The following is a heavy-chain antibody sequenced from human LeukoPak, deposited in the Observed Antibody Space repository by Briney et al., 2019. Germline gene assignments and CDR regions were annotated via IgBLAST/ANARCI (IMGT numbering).Heavy chain of an antibody. V-gene: IGHV3-15*01. CDR3: ARDCSVPSTSCYELELHDAFDI. J-gene: IGHJ3*02. CDR1: GFTFSNAW. D-gene: IGHD2-2*01. CDR2: IKSKTDGGTT. Sequence: GGSLRLSCAASGFTFSNAWMSWVRQAPGKGLEWVGRIKSKTDGGTTDYAAPVKGRFTISRDDSKNTLYLQMNSLRAEDTAVYYCARDCSVPSTSCYELELHDAFDIWGQGTMVTVSS.